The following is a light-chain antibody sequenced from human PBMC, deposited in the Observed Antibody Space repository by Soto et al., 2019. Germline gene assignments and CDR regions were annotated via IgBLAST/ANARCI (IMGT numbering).Light chain of an antibody. J-gene: IGKJ1*01. CDR1: QSVSSK. CDR2: SAS. Sequence: IVITQSPTTLSMSPGERATLSCRASQSVSSKLAWYQQRPGQAPRLLIYSASTRATGIPARFSGSGSWTEFTLTISSLQSEDFAVYYCHQYNHWLTWTFGQGTKVDIK. V-gene: IGKV3-15*01. CDR3: HQYNHWLTWT.